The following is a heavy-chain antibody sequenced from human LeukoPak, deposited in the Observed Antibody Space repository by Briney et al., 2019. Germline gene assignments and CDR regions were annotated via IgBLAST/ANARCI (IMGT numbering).Heavy chain of an antibody. J-gene: IGHJ4*02. CDR1: GFTFDDYA. V-gene: IGHV3-9*01. CDR3: AKEESTGIDY. D-gene: IGHD1-14*01. CDR2: ISWNSGSI. Sequence: PGGSLRLSCAASGFTFDDYAMQWVRQAPGKGLEWVSGISWNSGSIGYADSVKGRFTISRDNAKNSLYLQMNSLRAEDTALYYCAKEESTGIDYWGQGALVTVSS.